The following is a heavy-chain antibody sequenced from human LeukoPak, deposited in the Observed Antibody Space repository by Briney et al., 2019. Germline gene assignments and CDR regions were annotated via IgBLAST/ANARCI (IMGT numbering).Heavy chain of an antibody. V-gene: IGHV4-34*01. CDR3: ASQRNTVTTNIDY. Sequence: SETLSLTCAVYGGSSSGYYWSWIRQPPGKGLEWIGEINHSGSTNYNPSLKSRVTTSVDTSKNQFSLKLSSVTAADTAVYYCASQRNTVTTNIDYWGQGTLVTVSS. J-gene: IGHJ4*02. D-gene: IGHD4-17*01. CDR1: GGSSSGYY. CDR2: INHSGST.